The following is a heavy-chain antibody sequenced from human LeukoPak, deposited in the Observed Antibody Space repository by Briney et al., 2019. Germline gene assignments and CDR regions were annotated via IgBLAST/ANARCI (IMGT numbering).Heavy chain of an antibody. D-gene: IGHD1-26*01. V-gene: IGHV1-69*04. J-gene: IGHJ4*02. CDR3: ARDGGATMHYGY. Sequence: GASVKVSCKASGGTFSSYAISWVRQAPGQGLEWMGRIIPILGIANYAQKFQGRVTITADKSTSTAYMELSSLRSEDTAVYYCARDGGATMHYGYCGQGTLVTVSS. CDR2: IIPILGIA. CDR1: GGTFSSYA.